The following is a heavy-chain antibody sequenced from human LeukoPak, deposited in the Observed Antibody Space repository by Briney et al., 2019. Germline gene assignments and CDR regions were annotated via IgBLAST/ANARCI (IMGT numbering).Heavy chain of an antibody. CDR1: GFTFSIYD. J-gene: IGHJ4*02. Sequence: GGSLRLSCAASGFTFSIYDMHWVRQAPGKGLEWVSYSSGSSNTIYYADSVRGRFTISRDNAKNSLYLQMNTLRVEDTAVYYCAGYGDYPYWGQGTLVTVSS. CDR2: SSGSSNTI. D-gene: IGHD4-17*01. V-gene: IGHV3-48*01. CDR3: AGYGDYPY.